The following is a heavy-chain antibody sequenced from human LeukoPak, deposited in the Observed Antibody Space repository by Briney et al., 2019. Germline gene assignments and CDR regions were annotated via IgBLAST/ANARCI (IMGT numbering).Heavy chain of an antibody. CDR2: IYYSGST. V-gene: IGHV4-39*01. Sequence: KSSETLSLTXTVSGGSISSSSYYWGWIRQPPGKGLEWIGSIYYSGSTYYNPSLKSRVTISVDTSKNQFSLKLSSVTAADTAVYYCARHVPQFDYTRGGYFDYWGQGTLVTVSS. CDR1: GGSISSSSYY. D-gene: IGHD4-11*01. CDR3: ARHVPQFDYTRGGYFDY. J-gene: IGHJ4*02.